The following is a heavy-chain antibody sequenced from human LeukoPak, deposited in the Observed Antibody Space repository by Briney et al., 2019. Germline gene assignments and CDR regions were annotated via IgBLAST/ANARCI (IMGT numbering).Heavy chain of an antibody. J-gene: IGHJ3*02. V-gene: IGHV3-23*01. CDR2: ISGSGGST. CDR3: AKDQYSSGLDAFDI. CDR1: GFTFSSYA. Sequence: RPGGSLRLSCAASGFTFSSYAMSWVLHAPGKGLVWVSAISGSGGSTYYADSVKGRFTISRDNSKNTLYLQMNSLRAEDTAVYYCAKDQYSSGLDAFDIWGQGTMVTVSS. D-gene: IGHD6-19*01.